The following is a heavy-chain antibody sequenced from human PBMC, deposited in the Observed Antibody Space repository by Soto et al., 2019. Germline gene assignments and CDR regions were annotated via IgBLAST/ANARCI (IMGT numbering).Heavy chain of an antibody. Sequence: QVQLVESGGGVVQPGRSLRLSCAASGFTFSSYGMHWVRQAPGKGLEWVAVISYDGSNKYYADSVKGRFTISRDNSKNTLYLQMNSLRAEDTAVYYCAKDPPVDGTELVWFDPWGQGTLVTVSS. CDR2: ISYDGSNK. CDR3: AKDPPVDGTELVWFDP. CDR1: GFTFSSYG. V-gene: IGHV3-30*18. J-gene: IGHJ5*02. D-gene: IGHD6-13*01.